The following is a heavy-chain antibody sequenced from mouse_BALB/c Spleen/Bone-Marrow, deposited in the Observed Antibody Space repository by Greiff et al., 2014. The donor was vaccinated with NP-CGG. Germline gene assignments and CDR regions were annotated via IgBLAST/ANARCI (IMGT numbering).Heavy chain of an antibody. CDR1: GYTFTRYT. J-gene: IGHJ4*01. V-gene: IGHV1-4*01. CDR3: TIRYYSMDY. D-gene: IGHD1-1*01. Sequence: VKLMESGAELARPGASVKMSCQASGYTFTRYTMHWEKKRPGQGLEWIGYIIPNSGYSNYNQKFKDKATVTADKSSSTAYMQLSSLTSEDSAVYYCTIRYYSMDYWGQGTSVTVSS. CDR2: IIPNSGYS.